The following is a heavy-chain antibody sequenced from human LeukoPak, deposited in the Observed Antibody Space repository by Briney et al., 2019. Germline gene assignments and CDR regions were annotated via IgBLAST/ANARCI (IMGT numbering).Heavy chain of an antibody. CDR3: SRDGAAGDDSAFDI. CDR1: GFTFSDYI. Sequence: GGSLRLSCTGSGFTFSDYILDWVRQAPGKGLEWLGRIRRGTNGYTTEYAASVKGRFTISRDDSKNSLYLHMNSLKIEDTAMYHCSRDGAAGDDSAFDIWGQGTMVTVSS. J-gene: IGHJ3*02. CDR2: IRRGTNGYTT. D-gene: IGHD3-22*01. V-gene: IGHV3-72*01.